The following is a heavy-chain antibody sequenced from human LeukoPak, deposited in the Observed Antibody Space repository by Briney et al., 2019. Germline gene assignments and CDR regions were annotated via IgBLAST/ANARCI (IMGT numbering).Heavy chain of an antibody. CDR1: GYSFTSYW. V-gene: IGHV5-51*01. CDR2: IYPGDSDT. J-gene: IGHJ3*02. CDR3: ARVSGGYSYGYDAFDI. Sequence: GESLKISCKGSGYSFTSYWIGWVRQMPGKGLEWMGIIYPGDSDTRYSPSFQGQVTISADKSISTAYLQWSSLKASDTAIYYCARVSGGYSYGYDAFDIWGQGTMVTVSS. D-gene: IGHD5-18*01.